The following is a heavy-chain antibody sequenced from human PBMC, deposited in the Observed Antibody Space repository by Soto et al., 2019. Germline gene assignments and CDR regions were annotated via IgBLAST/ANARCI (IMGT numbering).Heavy chain of an antibody. V-gene: IGHV1-46*01. Sequence: QVQLVQSGAEVEKPGASVKISCKASGYSFTSQYVHWVRQAPGQGLEWMGKINPNGGSTTYAQKCQGRCAKTRDTAKRTGKLELRRLGSGGRTGFYGGKGEGLRPGGGGTEPLDIWGQGTMVTVAS. CDR1: GYSFTSQY. J-gene: IGHJ3*02. CDR3: GKGEGLRPGGGGTEPLDI. D-gene: IGHD5-12*01. CDR2: INPNGGST.